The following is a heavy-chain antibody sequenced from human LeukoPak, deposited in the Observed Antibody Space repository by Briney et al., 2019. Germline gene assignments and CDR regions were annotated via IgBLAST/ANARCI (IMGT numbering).Heavy chain of an antibody. CDR1: GGSFSDYY. CDR2: INHSGTT. Sequence: PSGTLSLTCVVYGGSFSDYYGSWVRQPPGKGLEWIGEINHSGTTKYNPSLKSRLTISIHTSNNQFSLNLNSVTAADTAVYYCARGEGTLAGRWWPYYFYYYMDVWGKGTTFTISS. CDR3: ARGEGTLAGRWWPYYFYYYMDV. J-gene: IGHJ6*03. D-gene: IGHD6-19*01. V-gene: IGHV4-34*01.